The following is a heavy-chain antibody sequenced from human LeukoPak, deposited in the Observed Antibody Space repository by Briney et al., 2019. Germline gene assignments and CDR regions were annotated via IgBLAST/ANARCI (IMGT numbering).Heavy chain of an antibody. J-gene: IGHJ4*02. CDR2: IYYSGST. V-gene: IGHV4-31*01. CDR1: GGSVSTGGYY. CDR3: ARVSNADSRGYSFDH. Sequence: SQTLSLTCTVSGGSVSTGGYYWSWIRQHPVKGLDLIGYIYYSGSTYYSPSLKNPVTISIDTSKNQFSLMLSSVTVADTAVYYCARVSNADSRGYSFDHWGQGTLVTVSS. D-gene: IGHD6-13*01.